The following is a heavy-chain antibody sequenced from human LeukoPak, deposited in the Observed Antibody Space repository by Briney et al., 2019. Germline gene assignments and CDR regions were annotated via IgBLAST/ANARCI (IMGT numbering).Heavy chain of an antibody. CDR1: GGSFSGNY. CDR2: INHSGST. J-gene: IGHJ3*02. CDR3: ARLRNYYGAGSYYKAFDI. Sequence: SETLSLTCAVYGGSFSGNYWSWIRQPPGKGLEWIGEINHSGSTNYNPSLKSRVTISVDTSKNQFSLKMSSVTVAETAVYYCARLRNYYGAGSYYKAFDIWGQGTMVTVSS. D-gene: IGHD3-10*01. V-gene: IGHV4-34*01.